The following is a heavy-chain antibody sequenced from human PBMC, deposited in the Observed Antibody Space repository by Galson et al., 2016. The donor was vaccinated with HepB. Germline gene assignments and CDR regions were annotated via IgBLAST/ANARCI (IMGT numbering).Heavy chain of an antibody. CDR3: AKELEYSAYTVVDR. CDR1: GVIITSYA. Sequence: SLRLSCAASGVIITSYAMSWVRQAPGKGLEWVSAISGGGTSTYYADSVKGRFTISRDDSKNTVFLQINSLRAEDTAKYYCAKELEYSAYTVVDRWGLGTLVTVSS. D-gene: IGHD5-12*01. J-gene: IGHJ5*02. V-gene: IGHV3-23*01. CDR2: ISGGGTST.